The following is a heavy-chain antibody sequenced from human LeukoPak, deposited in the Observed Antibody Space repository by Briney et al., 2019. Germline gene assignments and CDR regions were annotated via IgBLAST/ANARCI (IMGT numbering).Heavy chain of an antibody. CDR2: INWNGDNI. D-gene: IGHD3-10*01. CDR3: AKDIGSDARRWGMDV. CDR1: GFTFGDYA. Sequence: GGSLRLSCAASGFTFGDYAMHWVRQAPGKGLEWVSGINWNGDNIDYADSVKGRFSISRDNAKKSLDLQMNSLRAEDTALYYCAKDIGSDARRWGMDVWGQGTTVTVSS. J-gene: IGHJ6*02. V-gene: IGHV3-9*01.